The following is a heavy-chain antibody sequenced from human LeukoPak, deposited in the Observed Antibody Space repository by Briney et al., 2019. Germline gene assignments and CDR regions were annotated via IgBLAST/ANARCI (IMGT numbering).Heavy chain of an antibody. CDR2: IIPNSGGT. Sequence: ASVKVSCKASGYTFTAYYMHWVRQAPGEGLEWMGWIIPNSGGTYYAQKFQGRVTMTRDTSITTVYMELSRLRSDDTAVYYCARGPSYYYGSGSYFYWGQGTLVTVSS. V-gene: IGHV1-2*02. CDR3: ARGPSYYYGSGSYFY. D-gene: IGHD3-10*01. J-gene: IGHJ4*02. CDR1: GYTFTAYY.